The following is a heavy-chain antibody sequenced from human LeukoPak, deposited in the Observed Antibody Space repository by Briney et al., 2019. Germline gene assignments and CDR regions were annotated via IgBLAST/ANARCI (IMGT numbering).Heavy chain of an antibody. D-gene: IGHD3-3*01. CDR3: ARLWSGFYYMDV. V-gene: IGHV1-2*02. Sequence: ASVNVSCTASGYTFTGYYMHWVRQAPGQGLEWMGWINPNSGGTNYAQKFQGRVTMTRDTSISTAYMELSRLRSDDTAVYYCARLWSGFYYMDVWGKGTTVTVSS. CDR2: INPNSGGT. CDR1: GYTFTGYY. J-gene: IGHJ6*03.